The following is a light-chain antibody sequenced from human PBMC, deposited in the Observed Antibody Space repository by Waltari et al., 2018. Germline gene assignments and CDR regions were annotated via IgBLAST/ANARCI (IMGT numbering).Light chain of an antibody. J-gene: IGKJ4*01. CDR2: GAS. V-gene: IGKV3-15*01. Sequence: VMTQSQAALSVSPGERVTLSCKASQNIDNNLAWYQQKPGQSPRLLIYGASTRATGVPARFSGSGSGTEFTLTISSLQSEDCAVFYCQQYNRWPPLTFGGGTKVEIK. CDR1: QNIDNN. CDR3: QQYNRWPPLT.